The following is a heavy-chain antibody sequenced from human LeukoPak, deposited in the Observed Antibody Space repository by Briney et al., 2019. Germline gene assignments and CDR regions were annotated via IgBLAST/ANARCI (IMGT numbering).Heavy chain of an antibody. CDR2: ISSGGPTI. J-gene: IGHJ5*02. V-gene: IGHV3-48*04. CDR3: ARDTPDCSSTSCYLSHRKNWFDP. D-gene: IGHD2-2*01. CDR1: GFTFSSYS. Sequence: GGSLRLSCAASGFTFSSYSMNWVRQAPGKGLEWVSYISSGGPTIYYADSVKGRFTISRDNAKNSLYLQMNSLRAEDTAVYYCARDTPDCSSTSCYLSHRKNWFDPWGQGTLVTVSS.